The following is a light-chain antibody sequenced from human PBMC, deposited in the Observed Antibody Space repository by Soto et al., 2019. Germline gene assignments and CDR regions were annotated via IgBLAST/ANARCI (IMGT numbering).Light chain of an antibody. CDR1: SSDVATYNL. CDR3: CSRV. V-gene: IGLV2-23*02. J-gene: IGLJ3*02. CDR2: EVT. Sequence: QSALTQPASVSGSPGQSITISCTGTSSDVATYNLVSWYQQRPGTAPQLIIYEVTKRSSGVSTRFSGSQSGNTASLTSYGLQADAEADYYFCSRVFGGGTKVTVL.